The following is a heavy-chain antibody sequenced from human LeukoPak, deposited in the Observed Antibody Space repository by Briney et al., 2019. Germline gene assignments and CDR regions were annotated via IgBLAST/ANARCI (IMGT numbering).Heavy chain of an antibody. V-gene: IGHV3-21*01. CDR3: ARAYYYDSSGYYYAWFDP. J-gene: IGHJ5*02. CDR1: GFTVSTNY. Sequence: NTGGSLRLSCAASGFTVSTNYMSWVRQAPGKGVEWVSSISSSSSYIYYADSVKGRFTISRDNAKNSLYLQMNSLRAEDTAVYYCARAYYYDSSGYYYAWFDPWGQGTLVTVSS. D-gene: IGHD3-22*01. CDR2: ISSSSSYI.